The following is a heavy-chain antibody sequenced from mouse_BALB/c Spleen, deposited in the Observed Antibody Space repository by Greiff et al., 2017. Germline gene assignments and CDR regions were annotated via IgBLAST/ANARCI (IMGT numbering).Heavy chain of an antibody. CDR1: GYTFTSYT. D-gene: IGHD2-1*01. Sequence: VQLQESAAELARPGASVKMSCKASGYTFTSYTMHWVKQRPGQGLEWIGYINPSSGYTEYNQKFKDKTTLTADKSSSTAYMQLSSLTSEDSAVYYCARDGNYRFDYWGQGTTLTVSS. V-gene: IGHV1-4*02. CDR3: ARDGNYRFDY. J-gene: IGHJ2*01. CDR2: INPSSGYT.